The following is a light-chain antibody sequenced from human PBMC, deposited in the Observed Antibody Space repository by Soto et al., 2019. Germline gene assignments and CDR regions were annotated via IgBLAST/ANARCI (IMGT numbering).Light chain of an antibody. CDR3: QQGHNRPLT. V-gene: IGKV3-15*01. CDR2: SAS. J-gene: IGKJ2*01. Sequence: EIAMTQSPATLSVSPGERATLSCRASQSISTELAWYQQIPGQTPRLLIYSASTRATGVPARFTGSGSGSEFTLTISGLQSEDFAIYYCQQGHNRPLTFGQGTRLEI. CDR1: QSISTE.